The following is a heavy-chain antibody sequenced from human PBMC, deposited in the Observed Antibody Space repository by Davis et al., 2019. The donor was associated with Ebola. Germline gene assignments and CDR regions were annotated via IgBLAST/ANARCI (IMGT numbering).Heavy chain of an antibody. CDR2: ISYDGSNK. D-gene: IGHD3-3*01. V-gene: IGHV3-30*03. CDR3: ARARCFLEWLCNYFDY. CDR1: GFTFSSYG. J-gene: IGHJ4*02. Sequence: GGSLRLSCAASGFTFSSYGMHWVRQAPGKGLEWVAVISYDGSNKYYADSVKGRFTISRDNAKNSLYLQMNSLRAEDTAVYYCARARCFLEWLCNYFDYWGQGTLVTVSS.